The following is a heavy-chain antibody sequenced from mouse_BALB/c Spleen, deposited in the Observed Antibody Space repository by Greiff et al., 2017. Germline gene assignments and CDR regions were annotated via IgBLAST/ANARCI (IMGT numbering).Heavy chain of an antibody. V-gene: IGHV1-87*01. CDR1: GYTFTSYW. Sequence: QVQLQQSGAELARPGASVKLSCKASGYTFTSYWMQWVKQRPGQGLEWIGAIYPGDGDTRYTQKFKGKATLTADKSSSTAYMQLSSLASEDSAVYYCARSLCDYWGQGTTLTVSS. CDR2: IYPGDGDT. D-gene: IGHD6-1*01. J-gene: IGHJ2*01. CDR3: ARSLCDY.